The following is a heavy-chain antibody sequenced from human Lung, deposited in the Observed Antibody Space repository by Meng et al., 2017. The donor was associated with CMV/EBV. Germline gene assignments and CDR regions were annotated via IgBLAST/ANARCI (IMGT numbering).Heavy chain of an antibody. CDR1: GFTFSSYS. D-gene: IGHD3-3*01. J-gene: IGHJ5*02. Sequence: GGSLRLXCAASGFTFSSYSMNWVRQAPGKGLEWVSSISSSSSYIYYADSVKGRFTISRDNAKNSLYLQMNSLRAEDTAVYYCARVGPFDFWSGYSGPDSYNWFDPWXQGTXVTVSS. V-gene: IGHV3-21*01. CDR3: ARVGPFDFWSGYSGPDSYNWFDP. CDR2: ISSSSSYI.